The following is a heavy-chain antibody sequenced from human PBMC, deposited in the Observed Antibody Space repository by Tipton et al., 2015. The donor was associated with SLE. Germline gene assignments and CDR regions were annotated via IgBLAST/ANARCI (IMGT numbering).Heavy chain of an antibody. Sequence: GSLRLSCAASGFTFSSYDMHWVRQAPGKGLEWLTYMRSDGSHKYRDTVKGRITISRDNAKNSLYLQMDSLRAEDTALYYCAKDRGAIKYYGMDVWGQGTTVTVSS. J-gene: IGHJ6*02. V-gene: IGHV3-30*02. CDR3: AKDRGAIKYYGMDV. CDR1: GFTFSSYD. CDR2: MRSDGSHK.